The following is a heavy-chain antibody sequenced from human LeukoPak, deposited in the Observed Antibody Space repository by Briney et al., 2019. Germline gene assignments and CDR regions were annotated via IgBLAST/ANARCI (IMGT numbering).Heavy chain of an antibody. V-gene: IGHV3-74*01. CDR1: GFTFSNYW. CDR2: IGSDGSST. J-gene: IGHJ4*02. Sequence: GGSLRLSCAASGFTFSNYWMHWVRQTPGKGLVWVSRIGSDGSSTSYADSVKGRFTIFRDNTKNSLYLQMNSLRAEDTALYYCARARYDSTGHLDYWGQGTLVTVSS. CDR3: ARARYDSTGHLDY. D-gene: IGHD3-22*01.